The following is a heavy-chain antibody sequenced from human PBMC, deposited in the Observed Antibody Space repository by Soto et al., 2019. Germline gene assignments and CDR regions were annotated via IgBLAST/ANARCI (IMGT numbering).Heavy chain of an antibody. D-gene: IGHD2-2*02. CDR3: ARDLDGCSSTSCYTIYYYGMDV. CDR2: INAGNGNT. V-gene: IGHV1-3*01. CDR1: GYTFTSYA. J-gene: IGHJ6*02. Sequence: QVQLVQSGAEVKKPGASVKVSCKASGYTFTSYAMHWVRQAPGQRLEWMGWINAGNGNTKYSQKFQGRVTITRDTSASTVYMELSSLISEDTAVYYCARDLDGCSSTSCYTIYYYGMDVWGQGTTVTVSS.